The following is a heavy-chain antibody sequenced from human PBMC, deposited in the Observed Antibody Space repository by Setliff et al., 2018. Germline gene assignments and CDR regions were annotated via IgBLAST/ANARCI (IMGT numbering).Heavy chain of an antibody. Sequence: EASVKVSCKASGYTFTSYGISWVRQAPGQGLEWMGWISAYNGNTNYAQKLQGRVTMTTDTSTSTAYMELRSLRSDDTAVYYCASDGQGNYNFWSGSYYYYGMDVWGKGTTVTVSS. CDR2: ISAYNGNT. CDR1: GYTFTSYG. CDR3: ASDGQGNYNFWSGSYYYYGMDV. J-gene: IGHJ6*04. D-gene: IGHD3-3*01. V-gene: IGHV1-18*01.